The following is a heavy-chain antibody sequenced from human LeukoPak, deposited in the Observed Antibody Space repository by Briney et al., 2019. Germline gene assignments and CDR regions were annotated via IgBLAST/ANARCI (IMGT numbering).Heavy chain of an antibody. CDR2: IIPIFGTA. J-gene: IGHJ3*02. CDR3: ARDGSGDAFDI. CDR1: GGTFSSYA. Sequence: ASVKVSCKASGGTFSSYAISWVRQAPGQGLEWMGRIIPIFGTANYAQKFQGRVTITTDESTSTAYMELSSPRSEDTAVYYCARDGSGDAFDIWGQGTMVTVSS. V-gene: IGHV1-69*05.